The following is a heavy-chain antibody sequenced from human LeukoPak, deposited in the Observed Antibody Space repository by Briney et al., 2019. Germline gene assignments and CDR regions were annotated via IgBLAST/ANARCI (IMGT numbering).Heavy chain of an antibody. CDR2: ISSRGTTK. J-gene: IGHJ4*02. CDR1: GFTFSSSR. CDR3: ANFEPGYTSSWYAEF. V-gene: IGHV3-48*01. Sequence: PGGSLSLSCEVSGFTFSSSRMNWVRQAPGKGLEWVSYISSRGTTKHYADSVKGRFTISRDNAKNALHLQMNSLRVEDTAVYYCANFEPGYTSSWYAEFWGQGTLVTVSS. D-gene: IGHD6-13*01.